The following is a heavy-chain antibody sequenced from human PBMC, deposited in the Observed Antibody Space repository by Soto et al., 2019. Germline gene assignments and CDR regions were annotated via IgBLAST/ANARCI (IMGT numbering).Heavy chain of an antibody. CDR1: GGTFSSYA. D-gene: IGHD1-1*01. CDR3: ARDGERDTGLNFYYYLHGMDA. Sequence: GASVKVSCKASGGTFSSYAISWVRQAPGQGLEWMGWIRPYNGTTKYAEKFQGEMTITTDTATSTAYMDLRSLRSDETAVYYCARDGERDTGLNFYYYLHGMDAWGQGTRVTVSS. V-gene: IGHV1-18*01. CDR2: IRPYNGTT. J-gene: IGHJ6*02.